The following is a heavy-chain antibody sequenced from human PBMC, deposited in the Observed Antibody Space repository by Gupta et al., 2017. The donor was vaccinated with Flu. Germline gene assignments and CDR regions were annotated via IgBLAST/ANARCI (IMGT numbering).Heavy chain of an antibody. Sequence: WVALTFFDGRSEVYADSVKGRFTVSRDDSKDTVYLQMNGLRADDTAVYYCATEGSNGGSCKNVGCNQGAFDIWGQGTLVTVSS. CDR3: ATEGSNGGSCKNVGCNQGAFDI. V-gene: IGHV3-30*07. J-gene: IGHJ3*02. D-gene: IGHD2-15*01. CDR2: TFFDGRSE.